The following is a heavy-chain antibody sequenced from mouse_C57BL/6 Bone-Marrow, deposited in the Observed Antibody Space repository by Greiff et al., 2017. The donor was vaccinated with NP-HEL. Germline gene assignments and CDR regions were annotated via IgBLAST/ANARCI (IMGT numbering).Heavy chain of an antibody. V-gene: IGHV1-4*01. CDR2: INPSSGYT. J-gene: IGHJ2*01. CDR3: ARITTAPFDY. Sequence: VQLQQSGAELARPGASVKMSCKASGYTFTSYTMHWVKQRPGQGLEWIGYINPSSGYTKYNQKFKDKATLTADKSSSTAYMQLSSLTSEDSAVYYCARITTAPFDYWGQGTTLTVSS. D-gene: IGHD1-2*01. CDR1: GYTFTSYT.